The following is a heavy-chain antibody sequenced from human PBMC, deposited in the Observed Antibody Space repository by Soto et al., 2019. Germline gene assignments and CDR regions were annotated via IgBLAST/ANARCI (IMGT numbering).Heavy chain of an antibody. CDR3: ARNTRITIFGVVTLNNWFDP. Sequence: TSETLSLTCAVYGGSFSGYYWSWIRQPPGKGLEWIGEINHSGSTNYNPSLKSRVTISVDTSKNQFSLKLSSVTAADTAVYYCARNTRITIFGVVTLNNWFDPWGQGTLVTVS. CDR2: INHSGST. D-gene: IGHD3-3*01. CDR1: GGSFSGYY. J-gene: IGHJ5*02. V-gene: IGHV4-34*01.